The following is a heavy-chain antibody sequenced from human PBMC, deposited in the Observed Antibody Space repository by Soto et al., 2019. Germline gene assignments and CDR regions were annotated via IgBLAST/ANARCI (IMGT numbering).Heavy chain of an antibody. CDR1: GYTFTSYG. CDR2: ISAYNGNT. J-gene: IGHJ5*02. V-gene: IGHV1-18*01. CDR3: ARASGSSYWLAP. Sequence: ASVKVSCKASGYTFTSYGISWVRQAPGQGLEWMGWISAYNGNTNYAQKLQGRVTMTTDTSTSTVYMELRSLRSDDTAVYYCARASGSSYWLAPWGKGTLVTVSS. D-gene: IGHD1-26*01.